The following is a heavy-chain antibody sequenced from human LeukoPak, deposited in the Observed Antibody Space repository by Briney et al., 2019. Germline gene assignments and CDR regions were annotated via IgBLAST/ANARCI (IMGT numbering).Heavy chain of an antibody. CDR3: ARAKGPIVGATLDY. J-gene: IGHJ4*02. CDR2: INWNGGST. D-gene: IGHD1-26*01. CDR1: GFTFDDYG. V-gene: IGHV3-20*04. Sequence: GGSLRLSCAASGFTFDDYGMSWVRQAPGKGLEWVSGINWNGGSTGYADSVKGRFTISRDNAKNSLYQQMNSLRAEDTALYYCARAKGPIVGATLDYWGQGTLVTVSS.